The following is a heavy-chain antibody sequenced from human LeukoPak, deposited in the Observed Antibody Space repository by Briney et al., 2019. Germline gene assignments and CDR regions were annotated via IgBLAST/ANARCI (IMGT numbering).Heavy chain of an antibody. J-gene: IGHJ6*02. CDR2: INHSGST. D-gene: IGHD2-2*01. V-gene: IGHV4-34*01. CDR3: ARGLPFYCSSTSCYRYYYGMDV. Sequence: GSLRLSCAASGFTFSSYAMSWVRQPPGKGLEWIGEINHSGSTNYNPSLKSRVTISVDTSKNQFSLKLSSVTAADTAVYYCARGLPFYCSSTSCYRYYYGMDVWGQGTTVTVSS. CDR1: GFTFSSYA.